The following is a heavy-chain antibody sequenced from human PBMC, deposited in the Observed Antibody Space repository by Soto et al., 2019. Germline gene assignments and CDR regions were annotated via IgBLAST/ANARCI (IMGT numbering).Heavy chain of an antibody. CDR2: IDPTDSDT. Sequence: GESLKISCKGSGYSFTTYWISWVRQMPGKGLEWMGRIDPTDSDTYYSPSFQGHVTFSADKSISTVYLQWSSLKASDTAMYYCATHNAKVATQCFALWGKGPRVTLSS. D-gene: IGHD1-20*01. CDR3: ATHNAKVATQCFAL. V-gene: IGHV5-10-1*01. J-gene: IGHJ5*02. CDR1: GYSFTTYW.